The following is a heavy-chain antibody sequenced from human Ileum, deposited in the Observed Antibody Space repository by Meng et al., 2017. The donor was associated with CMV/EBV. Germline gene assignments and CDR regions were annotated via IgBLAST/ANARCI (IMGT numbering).Heavy chain of an antibody. D-gene: IGHD6-19*01. CDR3: ARVDMGGTIPAY. CDR1: WGYIRSSCYY. J-gene: IGHJ4*02. Sequence: EPGQRSGNPLGPLSLHVMGLWGYIRSSCYYWGWICHPPGEGVELIESIYYSGRIYYNPSLKRRVTISVDTSKNQFSLKLSSVTAADTAVYYCARVDMGGTIPAYWGQGTLVTVSS. CDR2: IYYSGRI. V-gene: IGHV4-39*07.